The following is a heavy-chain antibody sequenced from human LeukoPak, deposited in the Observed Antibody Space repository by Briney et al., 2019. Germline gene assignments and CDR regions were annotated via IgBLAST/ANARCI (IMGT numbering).Heavy chain of an antibody. D-gene: IGHD6-6*01. CDR1: GGTFSSYT. J-gene: IGHJ4*02. CDR3: ARDTPIAARAYAESEDY. V-gene: IGHV1-69*04. Sequence: ASVKVSCKASGGTFSSYTISWVRQAPGQGLEWMGRIIPILGIANYAQKFQGRVTITADKSTSTAYMELSSLRSEDTAVYYCARDTPIAARAYAESEDYWGQGTLVTVPS. CDR2: IIPILGIA.